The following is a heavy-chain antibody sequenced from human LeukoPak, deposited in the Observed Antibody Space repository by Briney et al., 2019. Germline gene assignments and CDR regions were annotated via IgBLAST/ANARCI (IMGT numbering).Heavy chain of an antibody. J-gene: IGHJ4*02. V-gene: IGHV3-48*01. CDR1: GFTLRSYS. CDR2: ISSGSSTI. D-gene: IGHD2-2*01. Sequence: GGSLRLSCAASGFTLRSYSMNWVRQAPGKGLEWVSYISSGSSTIYFADSVKGRFTISRDNSKNTLYLQMNSLRAEDTAVYYCATEYQLQPRTYWGQGTLVTVSS. CDR3: ATEYQLQPRTY.